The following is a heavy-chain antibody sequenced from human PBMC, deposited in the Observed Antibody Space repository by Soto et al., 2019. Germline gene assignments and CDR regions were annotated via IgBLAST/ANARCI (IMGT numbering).Heavy chain of an antibody. Sequence: QITLKESGPPLVKPTQTLTLTCTFSGFSLSTSGVGVGWIRQPPGKALEWLALIYWDDDKRYSPSLTSRLTITKDTSKNQVVLTTTNMDPVDTATYYCAHVLVVVANYGMDVWGQGTTVTVSS. V-gene: IGHV2-5*02. D-gene: IGHD2-15*01. CDR3: AHVLVVVANYGMDV. CDR2: IYWDDDK. J-gene: IGHJ6*02. CDR1: GFSLSTSGVG.